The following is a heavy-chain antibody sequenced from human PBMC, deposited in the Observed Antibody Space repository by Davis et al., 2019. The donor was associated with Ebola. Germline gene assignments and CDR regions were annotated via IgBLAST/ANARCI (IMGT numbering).Heavy chain of an antibody. CDR3: ARDDCSSTSCLYYYGMDV. D-gene: IGHD2-2*01. V-gene: IGHV3-48*03. CDR1: GFIFSSYE. Sequence: GESLKISCAASGFIFSSYEMNWVRQAPGKGLEWVSYISSSGSTIYYADSVKGRFTISRDNAKNSLYLQMNSLRAEDTAVYYCARDDCSSTSCLYYYGMDVWGQGTTVTVSS. CDR2: ISSSGSTI. J-gene: IGHJ6*02.